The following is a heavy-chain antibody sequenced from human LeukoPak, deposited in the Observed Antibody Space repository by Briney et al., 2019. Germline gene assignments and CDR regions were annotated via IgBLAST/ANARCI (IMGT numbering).Heavy chain of an antibody. CDR1: GGSISSYY. J-gene: IGHJ4*02. CDR3: AREDYGDFHFDY. Sequence: SESLSLTWHVSGGSISSYYWSWIRQPPGKGLEWNGYIYYSGSTNYNPSLKSRVTISVDTSKNQFSLKLSSVTAADTAVYYCAREDYGDFHFDYWGQGTLVTVSS. CDR2: IYYSGST. V-gene: IGHV4-59*01. D-gene: IGHD4-17*01.